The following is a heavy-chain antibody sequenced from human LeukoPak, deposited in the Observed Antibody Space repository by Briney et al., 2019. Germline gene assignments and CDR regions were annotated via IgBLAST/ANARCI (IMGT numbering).Heavy chain of an antibody. V-gene: IGHV3-21*01. CDR2: ISSSSSYI. CDR3: ARGHYDSSGYYDALDI. CDR1: GFTFSSYS. D-gene: IGHD3-22*01. Sequence: PGGSLRLSCAASGFTFSSYSMNWVRQAPGKGLEWVSSISSSSSYIYYADSVKGRFTISRDNAKNSLYLQMNSLRAEDTAVYYCARGHYDSSGYYDALDIWGQGTMVTVSS. J-gene: IGHJ3*02.